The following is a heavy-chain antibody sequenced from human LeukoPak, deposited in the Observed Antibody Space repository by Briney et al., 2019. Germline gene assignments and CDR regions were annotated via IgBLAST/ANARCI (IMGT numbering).Heavy chain of an antibody. CDR1: GFTFSDYG. CDR3: AKGGSPSHNWFNS. J-gene: IGHJ5*01. D-gene: IGHD2-15*01. CDR2: IRNDGSYE. V-gene: IGHV3-30*02. Sequence: GGSLRLSCAPSGFTFSDYGMHWVRQAPGKGLEWVAFIRNDGSYEYYPDSVKGRFTISRDNSRNALFHQMNSLRAEDTAVYYCAKGGSPSHNWFNSWGQGTLVTVSS.